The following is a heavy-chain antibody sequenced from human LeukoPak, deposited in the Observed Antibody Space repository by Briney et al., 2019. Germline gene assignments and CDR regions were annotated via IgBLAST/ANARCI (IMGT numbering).Heavy chain of an antibody. CDR1: GFTVSSNY. V-gene: IGHV3-66*02. Sequence: GGSLRLSCAASGFTVSSNYMSWVRQAPGKGLEWVSVIYSGGSTYYADSVKGRFTISRDNSKNTLYLQMNSLRAEDTAVYYCAREYRSIAAAGSFGYWGQGTLVTVSS. J-gene: IGHJ4*02. CDR2: IYSGGST. D-gene: IGHD6-13*01. CDR3: AREYRSIAAAGSFGY.